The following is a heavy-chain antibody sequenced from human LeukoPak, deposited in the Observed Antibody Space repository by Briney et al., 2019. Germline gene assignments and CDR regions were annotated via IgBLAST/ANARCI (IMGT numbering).Heavy chain of an antibody. D-gene: IGHD6-13*01. Sequence: SETLSLTCAVSGGSISSGGYSWSWIRQPPGKGLEWIGYIYHSGSTYYNPSLKSRVTISVDRSKNQFSLKLSSVTAADTAVYYCARGGYSSSWYGNWFDPWGQGTLVTVSS. CDR3: ARGGYSSSWYGNWFDP. CDR2: IYHSGST. CDR1: GGSISSGGYS. J-gene: IGHJ5*02. V-gene: IGHV4-30-2*01.